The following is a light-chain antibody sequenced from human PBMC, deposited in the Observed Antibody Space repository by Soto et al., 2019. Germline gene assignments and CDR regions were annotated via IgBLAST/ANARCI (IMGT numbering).Light chain of an antibody. J-gene: IGKJ1*01. V-gene: IGKV3-20*01. Sequence: EIVLTQSPGTLSLSPGERATLSCRASQSVSSNYLAWYQQIPGQAPRLLMYGASSRAAGIPDRFSGSGSGTDFTLTIARLEPGDSAVSYCQHYGNSPQTFGQGPKVDIK. CDR1: QSVSSNY. CDR2: GAS. CDR3: QHYGNSPQT.